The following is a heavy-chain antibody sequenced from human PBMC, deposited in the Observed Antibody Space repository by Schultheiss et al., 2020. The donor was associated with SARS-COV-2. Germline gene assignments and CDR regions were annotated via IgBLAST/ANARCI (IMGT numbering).Heavy chain of an antibody. Sequence: GGSLRLSCAASGFTFSSYSMNWVRQAPGKGLEWVAVISYDGSNKYYADSVKGRFTISRDNSKNTLYLQMNSLRAEDTAVYYCARDPSSGSGFNWFDPWGQGTLVTVS. CDR2: ISYDGSNK. D-gene: IGHD6-19*01. CDR3: ARDPSSGSGFNWFDP. V-gene: IGHV3-30*03. J-gene: IGHJ5*02. CDR1: GFTFSSYS.